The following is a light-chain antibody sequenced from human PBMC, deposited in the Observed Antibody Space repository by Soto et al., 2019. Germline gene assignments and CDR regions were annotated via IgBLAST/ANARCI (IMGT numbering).Light chain of an antibody. Sequence: DIQMTQSPSSVSASVGDRVTITCRASQTISTWLAWYQQKPGEAPKLLMYKASSLDSGVPSRFSGSGSGTEFTLTISGLQPEDFATXXXXXXXXXXXXFXPGTKVDIK. V-gene: IGKV1-5*03. CDR2: KAS. CDR3: XXXXXXXXX. CDR1: QTISTW. J-gene: IGKJ3*01.